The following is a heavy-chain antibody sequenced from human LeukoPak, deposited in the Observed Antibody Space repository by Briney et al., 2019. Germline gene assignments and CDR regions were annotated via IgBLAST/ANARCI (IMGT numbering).Heavy chain of an antibody. CDR1: GFSFSGSA. CDR3: TRQEEPTALIDH. CDR2: IRSKSNSYAT. Sequence: PGGSLRLSCAASGFSFSGSAMHWVRQASGKGLEWVGRIRSKSNSYATAYGASVKGRFTNSRDESKNTAYLQMNSLKTEDTAVYYCTRQEEPTALIDHWGQGTLVTVSS. J-gene: IGHJ4*02. D-gene: IGHD5-18*01. V-gene: IGHV3-73*01.